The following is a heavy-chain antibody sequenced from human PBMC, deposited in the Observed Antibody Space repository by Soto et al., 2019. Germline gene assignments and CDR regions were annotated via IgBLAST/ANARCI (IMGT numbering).Heavy chain of an antibody. V-gene: IGHV4-30-4*02. Sequence: PSETLSLTCTVSGGSISSGDYYWSWIRQPPGKGLEWIGYIYYSGSTYYNPSLKSRVTISVDTSKNQFSLKLRSVTAADTAVYYCATSYGNAWYTYWGQGTQVTVSS. CDR3: ATSYGNAWYTY. J-gene: IGHJ4*02. CDR2: IYYSGST. CDR1: GGSISSGDYY. D-gene: IGHD6-13*01.